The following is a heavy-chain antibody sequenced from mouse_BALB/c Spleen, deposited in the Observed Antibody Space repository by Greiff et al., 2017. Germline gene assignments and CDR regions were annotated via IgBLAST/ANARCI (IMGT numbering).Heavy chain of an antibody. V-gene: IGHV5-12-1*01. J-gene: IGHJ4*01. Sequence: DVQLVESGGGLVKPGGSLKLSCAASGFAFSSYDMSWVRQTPEKRLEWVAYISSGGGSTYYPDSVKGRFNISRDNAKNTLYLQLSSLKSEDTAMYYCERHSLTTGRDYYAMDYWGQGTSVTVSS. CDR1: GFAFSSYD. D-gene: IGHD1-1*01. CDR3: ERHSLTTGRDYYAMDY. CDR2: ISSGGGST.